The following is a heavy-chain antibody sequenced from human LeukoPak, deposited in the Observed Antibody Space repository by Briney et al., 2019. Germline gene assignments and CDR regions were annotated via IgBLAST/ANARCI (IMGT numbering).Heavy chain of an antibody. D-gene: IGHD3-3*01. Sequence: ASVKVSCKASGYTFTSYGISWVRQAPGQGLEWMGWISAYNGNTNYAQKLQGRVTMTTDTSTSTAYMELRSLRSDDTAVCYCARDRYYDFWSGFDYWGQGTLVTVSS. J-gene: IGHJ4*02. V-gene: IGHV1-18*01. CDR2: ISAYNGNT. CDR1: GYTFTSYG. CDR3: ARDRYYDFWSGFDY.